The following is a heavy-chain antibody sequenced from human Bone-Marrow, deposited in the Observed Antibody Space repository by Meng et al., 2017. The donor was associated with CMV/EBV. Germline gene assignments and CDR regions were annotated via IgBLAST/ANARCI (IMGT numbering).Heavy chain of an antibody. Sequence: SETLSLTCAVYGGSFSGYYWSWIRQPPGKGLEWIGEINHSGSTNYNPSLKSRVTISVDTSKNQFSLKLSSVTAADTAVYYCARDESKWLRSLGYWGQGTLVTVSS. CDR2: INHSGST. CDR3: ARDESKWLRSLGY. CDR1: GGSFSGYY. J-gene: IGHJ4*02. V-gene: IGHV4-34*01. D-gene: IGHD5-12*01.